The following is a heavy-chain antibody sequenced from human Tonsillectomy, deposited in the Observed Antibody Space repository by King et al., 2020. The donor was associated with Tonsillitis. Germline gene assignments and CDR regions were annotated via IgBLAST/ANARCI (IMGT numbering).Heavy chain of an antibody. Sequence: LQESGPGLVKPSQTLSLTCIVSVDSISSGDHYWSWIRPHPGKGLGWIGYIYYSANTYDPRTYYNPSLTSRLTISVDTSKNQFSLKLNSVTAADTAVYYCARYEGGVFDPWGQGSLVAVSS. CDR2: IYYSANTYDPRT. CDR1: VDSISSGDHY. CDR3: ARYEGGVFDP. D-gene: IGHD2-15*01. V-gene: IGHV4-31*03. J-gene: IGHJ5*02.